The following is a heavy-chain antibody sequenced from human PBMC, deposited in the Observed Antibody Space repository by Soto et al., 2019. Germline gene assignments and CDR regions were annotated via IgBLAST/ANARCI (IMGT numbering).Heavy chain of an antibody. V-gene: IGHV4-59*08. Sequence: SETLSLTCTVSGGSISTYYWTWIRQPLGKEPEWIAYIYYTGSTSYNPSLKSRVTISLDTSKNQFSLNLSSVTAADTAVYYCARHHRYCTGGTCYAIDSWGQGTLVTVSS. D-gene: IGHD2-15*01. CDR3: ARHHRYCTGGTCYAIDS. J-gene: IGHJ4*02. CDR2: IYYTGST. CDR1: GGSISTYY.